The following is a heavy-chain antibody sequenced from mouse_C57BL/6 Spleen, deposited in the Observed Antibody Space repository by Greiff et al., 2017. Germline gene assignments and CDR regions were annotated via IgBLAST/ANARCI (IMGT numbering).Heavy chain of an antibody. Sequence: QVQLQQPGTELVKPGASVKLSCKASGYTFTSYWMDWVKQKPGQGLEWIGNFHPCNGGTNYNEKFKSKATLTVDKSSSTAYMQLSSLTSEDSAVYYCATNYSNYVGAMDYWGQGTTVTVSS. V-gene: IGHV1-53*01. D-gene: IGHD2-5*01. CDR2: FHPCNGGT. CDR3: ATNYSNYVGAMDY. CDR1: GYTFTSYW. J-gene: IGHJ4*01.